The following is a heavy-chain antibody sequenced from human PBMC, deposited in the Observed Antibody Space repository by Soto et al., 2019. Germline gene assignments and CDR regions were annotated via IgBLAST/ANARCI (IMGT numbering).Heavy chain of an antibody. Sequence: QVQLVESGGGVVQPGRSLRLSCAAAGFRFSSYGMHWVRQAPGKGLEWVAVISYDGSNKYYADSVKGRFTISRDNSKNTLYLEMNSLRAEDTAVYHCAKDPGPDSSSWYSMNWFDPWGQGTLVTVSS. D-gene: IGHD6-13*01. CDR3: AKDPGPDSSSWYSMNWFDP. CDR2: ISYDGSNK. V-gene: IGHV3-30*18. CDR1: GFRFSSYG. J-gene: IGHJ5*02.